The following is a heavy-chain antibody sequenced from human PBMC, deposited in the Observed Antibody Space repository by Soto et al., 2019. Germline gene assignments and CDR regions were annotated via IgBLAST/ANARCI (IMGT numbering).Heavy chain of an antibody. V-gene: IGHV1-69*01. CDR1: GGTFSSYA. CDR3: ARSYGSGTYGSLDP. CDR2: IIPIFGTT. Sequence: QIQLVQSGAEVKKPGSSVKISCKASGGTFSSYAINWVRQAPGQGREWMGGIIPIFGTTNYAQKFQGRVTVTADDSTTTAYMVLNSLRSEDTAMYYCARSYGSGTYGSLDPWGQGTLVTVSS. J-gene: IGHJ5*02. D-gene: IGHD3-10*01.